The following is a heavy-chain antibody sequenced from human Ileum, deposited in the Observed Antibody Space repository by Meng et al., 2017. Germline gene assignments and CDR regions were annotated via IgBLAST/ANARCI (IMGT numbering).Heavy chain of an antibody. CDR2: IIPIFGTA. CDR3: ARGTTQLGYYYYGMDV. CDR1: GGTFSSYA. Sequence: SVKVSCKASGGTFSSYAISWVRQAPGQGLEWMGGIIPIFGTANYAQKFQGRVTITTDESTSTAYMELSSLRSEDTAVYYCARGTTQLGYYYYGMDVWGQGTTVTVS. J-gene: IGHJ6*02. V-gene: IGHV1-69*05. D-gene: IGHD1-1*01.